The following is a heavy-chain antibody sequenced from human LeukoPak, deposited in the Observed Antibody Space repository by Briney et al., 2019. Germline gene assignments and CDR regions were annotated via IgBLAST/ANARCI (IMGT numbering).Heavy chain of an antibody. CDR2: INPSGGST. CDR1: GYTFTSYY. Sequence: ASVKVSCKASGYTFTSYYMHWVRQAPRQGLEWMGIINPSGGSTSYAQKFQGRVTMTRDTSTSTVYMELSSLRSEDTAVYYCAREESGDYFDYWGQGTLVTVSS. J-gene: IGHJ4*02. CDR3: AREESGDYFDY. D-gene: IGHD3-10*01. V-gene: IGHV1-46*01.